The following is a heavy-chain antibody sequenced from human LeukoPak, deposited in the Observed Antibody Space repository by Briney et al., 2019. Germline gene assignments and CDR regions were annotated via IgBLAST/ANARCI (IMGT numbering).Heavy chain of an antibody. V-gene: IGHV4-61*01. J-gene: IGHJ3*02. CDR3: ASGEMDCGGDCPYAFDI. CDR2: IYYSGST. Sequence: SETLSLTCAVSGYSISSSYYWSWIRQPPGKGLEWIGYIYYSGSTNYNPSLKSRVTISVDTSKNQFSLKLSSVTAADTAVYYCASGEMDCGGDCPYAFDIWGQGTMVTVSS. D-gene: IGHD2-21*02. CDR1: GYSISSSYY.